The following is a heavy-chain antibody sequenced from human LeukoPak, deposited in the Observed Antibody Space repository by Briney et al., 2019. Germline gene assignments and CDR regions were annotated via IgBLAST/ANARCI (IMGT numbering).Heavy chain of an antibody. V-gene: IGHV4-39*01. Sequence: SETLSLTCSISGDSITTNSYWWGWIRQSPGKGLEWIGSIYSSGNSYYNPSLKTRATISPDTSKNQYSLRLTSVTAADTAIYYCARRGICDLQIGNWFDPWGQGILVIVSS. D-gene: IGHD3-16*01. CDR2: IYSSGNS. CDR1: GDSITTNSYW. J-gene: IGHJ5*02. CDR3: ARRGICDLQIGNWFDP.